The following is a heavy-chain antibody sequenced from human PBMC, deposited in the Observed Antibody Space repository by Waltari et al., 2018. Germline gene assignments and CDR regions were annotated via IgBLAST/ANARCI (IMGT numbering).Heavy chain of an antibody. D-gene: IGHD1-1*01. Sequence: QVQLQESGPAVVKPSETLSLACAVSGGSISGGYAWTWIRPAPGKGLEWIGNIYGDSDTTYYNPSLKSRVSFSKDTSKNQLSLRLSSVTAADTAVYYCTRGPPGGTITPFDYWGQGVLVTVSS. CDR1: GGSISGGYA. CDR2: IYGDSDTT. V-gene: IGHV4-38-2*01. CDR3: TRGPPGGTITPFDY. J-gene: IGHJ4*02.